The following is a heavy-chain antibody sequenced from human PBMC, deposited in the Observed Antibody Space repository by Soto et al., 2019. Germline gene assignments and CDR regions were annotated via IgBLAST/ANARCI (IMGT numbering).Heavy chain of an antibody. D-gene: IGHD5-18*01. V-gene: IGHV3-9*01. CDR2: IGWNSDSL. CDR1: GFSFEEYA. CDR3: AKVLTLFSTMEDTVAFDY. J-gene: IGHJ4*02. Sequence: EVQLVDSGGGLVQPGRSLRLSCAASGFSFEEYAMHWVRQSPGKGLEWVAGIGWNSDSLAYADSVKGRFTITRDNAKNSLYLEMKSLRPEDTALYCCAKVLTLFSTMEDTVAFDYWGQGPLVIVSS.